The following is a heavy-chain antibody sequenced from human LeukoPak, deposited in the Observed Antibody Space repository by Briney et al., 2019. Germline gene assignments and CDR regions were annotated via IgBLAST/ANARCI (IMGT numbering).Heavy chain of an antibody. D-gene: IGHD3-9*01. CDR1: GGTFSSYA. V-gene: IGHV1-69*13. CDR2: IIPIFGTA. CDR3: ARGHYDILTGYMPPYGMDV. Sequence: SVKVSFKASGGTFSSYAISWVRQAPGQGLEWMGGIIPIFGTANYAQKFQGRVTITADESTSTAYMELSSLRSEDTAVYYCARGHYDILTGYMPPYGMDVWGQGTTVTVSS. J-gene: IGHJ6*02.